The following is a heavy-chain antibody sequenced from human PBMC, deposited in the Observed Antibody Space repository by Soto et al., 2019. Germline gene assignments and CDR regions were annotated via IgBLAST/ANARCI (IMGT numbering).Heavy chain of an antibody. V-gene: IGHV1-69*02. CDR3: ARVVAAATDYGMDV. Sequence: QVQLVQSGAEVKKPGSSVKVSCKASGGTFSSYTISWVRQAPGQGLEWMGRIIPILGIANYAQKFQGRVTMTADKSTSTAYMELSSLRSEDTAVYYCARVVAAATDYGMDVWGQGTTVTVSS. D-gene: IGHD6-13*01. CDR1: GGTFSSYT. J-gene: IGHJ6*02. CDR2: IIPILGIA.